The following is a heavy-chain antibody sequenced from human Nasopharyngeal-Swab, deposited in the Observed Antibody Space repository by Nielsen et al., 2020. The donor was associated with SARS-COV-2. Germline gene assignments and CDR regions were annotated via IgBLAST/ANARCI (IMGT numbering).Heavy chain of an antibody. V-gene: IGHV1-69*01. CDR2: IIPIFGTA. CDR3: ARTVDIVATISWAGYYYYGMDV. Sequence: WVRQAPGQGLEWMGGIIPIFGTANYAQKFQGRVTITADESTSTAYMELSSLRSEDTAVYYCARTVDIVATISWAGYYYYGMDVWGQGTRSPSP. J-gene: IGHJ6*02. D-gene: IGHD5-12*01.